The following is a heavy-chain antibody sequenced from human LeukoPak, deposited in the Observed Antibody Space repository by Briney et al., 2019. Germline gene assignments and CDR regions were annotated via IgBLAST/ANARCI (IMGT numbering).Heavy chain of an antibody. CDR1: GFTFSTYN. CDR2: ISSSSSNI. V-gene: IGHV3-21*01. J-gene: IGHJ4*02. Sequence: RTGGSLRLSCAASGFTFSTYNMNWVRQAPGKGLEWVSSISSSSSNIYYADSVKGRFTISRDNAKNSLYLQMNSLRAEDTAVYYCARGPYNWNYINLDYWGQGTLVTVSS. CDR3: ARGPYNWNYINLDY. D-gene: IGHD1-7*01.